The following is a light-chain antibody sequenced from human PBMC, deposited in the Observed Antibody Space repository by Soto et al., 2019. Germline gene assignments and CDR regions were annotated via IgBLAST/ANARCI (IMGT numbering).Light chain of an antibody. CDR3: GSFAGTNSVV. CDR2: EVT. Sequence: QSVLTQPPSASGSPGQSVTISCTGTGNDVGRYNYVSWYQQRPAKAPKLIIYEVTKRPSGVPDRVFGSKSGNTASLTLSGLQAEDEADYYCGSFAGTNSVVFGTGTKLTVL. V-gene: IGLV2-8*01. CDR1: GNDVGRYNY. J-gene: IGLJ1*01.